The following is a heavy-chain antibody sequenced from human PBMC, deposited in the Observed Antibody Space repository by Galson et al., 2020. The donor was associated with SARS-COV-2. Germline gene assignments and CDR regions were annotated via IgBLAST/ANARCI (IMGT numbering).Heavy chain of an antibody. D-gene: IGHD1-26*01. CDR2: ISYDGSNK. V-gene: IGHV3-30*01. CDR1: GFTFSSYA. J-gene: IGHJ6*03. Sequence: GGSLRLSCAASGFTFSSYAMHWVRQAPGKGLEWVALISYDGSNKYYADSVKGRFTISRDNSKNTLYLQMNSLRAEDTAVYYCARDHHSGSYSYYYYYYYMDVWGKGTTVTVSS. CDR3: ARDHHSGSYSYYYYYYYMDV.